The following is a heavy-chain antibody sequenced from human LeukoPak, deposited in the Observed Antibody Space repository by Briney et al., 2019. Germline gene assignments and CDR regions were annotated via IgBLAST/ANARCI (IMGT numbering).Heavy chain of an antibody. CDR3: ARDLLSGDCLDY. D-gene: IGHD2-21*02. CDR2: ISSSSSYT. V-gene: IGHV3-11*06. CDR1: GFTFSDYY. J-gene: IGHJ4*02. Sequence: GGSLRLSCAASGFTFSDYYMSWIRQAPGKGLKWVSYISSSSSYTNYADSVKGRFTISRDNAKNSLYLQMNSLRAEDTAVYYCARDLLSGDCLDYWGQGTLVTVSS.